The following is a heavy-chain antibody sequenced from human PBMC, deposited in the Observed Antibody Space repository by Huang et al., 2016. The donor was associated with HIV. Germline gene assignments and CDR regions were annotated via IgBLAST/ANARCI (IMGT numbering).Heavy chain of an antibody. CDR2: RRCDGRNE. D-gene: IGHD5-12*01. CDR1: GFIFDNFG. CDR3: ARAVDGFNSKGFYMDV. Sequence: QVQLVESGGGVVQPGGSLRLSCGASGFIFDNFGMHWVRQAPGKGREWVEFRRCDGRNEYNGEAVKGRFSISRDNFENMVYLQMNSLGDGDTAIYYCARAVDGFNSKGFYMDVWGKGTAVIVSS. J-gene: IGHJ6*03. V-gene: IGHV3-30*02.